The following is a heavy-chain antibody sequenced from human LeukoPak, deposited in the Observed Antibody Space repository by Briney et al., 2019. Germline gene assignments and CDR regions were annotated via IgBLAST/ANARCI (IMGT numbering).Heavy chain of an antibody. Sequence: GSLRLSCAASGFTFSSYSMNWVRQPPGKGLEWIGSIYYSGSTYYNPSLKSRVTISVDTSKNQFSLKLSSVTAADTAVYYCAGRAPLEIAAAGSGAFDPWGQGTLVTVSS. D-gene: IGHD6-13*01. CDR3: AGRAPLEIAAAGSGAFDP. V-gene: IGHV4-39*07. CDR1: GFTFSSYS. J-gene: IGHJ5*02. CDR2: IYYSGST.